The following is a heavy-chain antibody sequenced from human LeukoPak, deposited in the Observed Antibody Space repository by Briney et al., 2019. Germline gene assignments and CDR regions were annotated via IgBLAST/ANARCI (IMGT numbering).Heavy chain of an antibody. CDR1: GFTFDDYA. J-gene: IGHJ5*02. V-gene: IGHV3-9*01. CDR2: ISWNSGSI. D-gene: IGHD3-10*01. Sequence: GGSLRLSCAASGFTFDDYAMHWVRQAPGKGLEWVSGISWNSGSIGYADSVKGRFTISRDNAKNSLYLQMNSLRAEDTALYYCAKDSVELLWFGPFDPWGQGTLVTVSS. CDR3: AKDSVELLWFGPFDP.